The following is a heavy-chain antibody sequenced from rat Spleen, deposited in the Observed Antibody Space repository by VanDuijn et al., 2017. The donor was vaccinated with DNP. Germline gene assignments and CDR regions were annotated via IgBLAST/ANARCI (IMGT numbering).Heavy chain of an antibody. CDR2: INKESGTI. Sequence: EVKFVESGGGLVQPGRSLKLSCAASGFNFNDNWMGWVRQAPGKGLEWIGEINKESGTIIYSPSLKDKFTISRENAQNTLYLQMNKLGSEDTAIYHCAKGPNYGGYSDFFDYWGQGVMVTVSS. J-gene: IGHJ2*01. CDR1: GFNFNDNW. D-gene: IGHD1-11*01. CDR3: AKGPNYGGYSDFFDY. V-gene: IGHV4-2*01.